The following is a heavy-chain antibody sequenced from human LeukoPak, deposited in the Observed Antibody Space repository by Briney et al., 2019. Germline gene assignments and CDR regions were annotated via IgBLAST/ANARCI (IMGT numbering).Heavy chain of an antibody. Sequence: GGSLRLSCAASGFTFSSYAMHWVRQAPGKGLEWVAVISYDGSNKYYADSVKGRFTISRDNSKNTLYLQMNSLRAEDTAVYYCARAGGGVYCSGGSCYNYWGQGTLVTVSS. CDR3: ARAGGGVYCSGGSCYNY. D-gene: IGHD2-15*01. J-gene: IGHJ4*02. CDR2: ISYDGSNK. V-gene: IGHV3-30-3*01. CDR1: GFTFSSYA.